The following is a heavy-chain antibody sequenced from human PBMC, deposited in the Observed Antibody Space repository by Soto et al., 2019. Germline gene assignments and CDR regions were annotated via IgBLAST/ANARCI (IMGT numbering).Heavy chain of an antibody. V-gene: IGHV4-39*01. D-gene: IGHD2-8*01. CDR1: GGSISSSSYY. J-gene: IGHJ3*02. Sequence: SETLSLTCTVSGGSISSSSYYWGWIRQPPGKGLEWIGSIYYSGSTYYNPSLKSRVTISVDTSKNQFSLKLSSVTAADTAVYYCATLMGRRTDAFAIRGQGTMVTVSS. CDR3: ATLMGRRTDAFAI. CDR2: IYYSGST.